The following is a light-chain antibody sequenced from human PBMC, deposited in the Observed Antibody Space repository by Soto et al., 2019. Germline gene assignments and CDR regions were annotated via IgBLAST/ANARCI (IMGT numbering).Light chain of an antibody. CDR3: QQYHNWPIT. V-gene: IGKV3-20*01. Sequence: EIVMTQSPGTLSLSPGERATLSCRASQSVSSRLAWYQQKPGQAPRLLISGASTRATGIPDRFSGSGSGTDFTLTISRLEPEDSAVYYCQQYHNWPITFGQGTRLEIK. J-gene: IGKJ5*01. CDR1: QSVSSR. CDR2: GAS.